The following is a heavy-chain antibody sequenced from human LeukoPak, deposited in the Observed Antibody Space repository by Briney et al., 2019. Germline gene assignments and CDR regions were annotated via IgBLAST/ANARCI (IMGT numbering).Heavy chain of an antibody. CDR1: GFTFSNYG. CDR3: ARAGYGDPHFDF. D-gene: IGHD4-17*01. J-gene: IGHJ4*02. Sequence: VGSLRLSCAASGFTFSNYGMHWVRQAPGKGLEWVAAIWYDGSNKYYGDSVKGRFTISRDNSKNTLYLQINSLRAEDTAAYYCARAGYGDPHFDFWGQGTLLTVSS. V-gene: IGHV3-33*01. CDR2: IWYDGSNK.